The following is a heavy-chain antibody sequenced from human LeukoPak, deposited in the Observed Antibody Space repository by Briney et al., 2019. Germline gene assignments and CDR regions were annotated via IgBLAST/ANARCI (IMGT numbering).Heavy chain of an antibody. CDR3: ARGATAMGDFDY. D-gene: IGHD5-18*01. Sequence: PSGTLSLTCTVSGGSISSYYWSWIRQPPGKGLEWIGYIYYSGSTNYNPSLKSRVTISVDTSKNQFSLKLSSVTAADTAVYYCARGATAMGDFDYWGQGTLVTVSS. CDR2: IYYSGST. CDR1: GGSISSYY. V-gene: IGHV4-59*01. J-gene: IGHJ4*02.